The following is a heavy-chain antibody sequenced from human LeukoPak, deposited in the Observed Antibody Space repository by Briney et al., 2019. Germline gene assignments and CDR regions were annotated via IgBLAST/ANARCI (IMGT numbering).Heavy chain of an antibody. CDR2: IYYSGST. D-gene: IGHD2-21*01. CDR1: GGSFSSYY. V-gene: IGHV4-59*08. J-gene: IGHJ5*02. CDR3: ARHGPRPHSYRRFDP. Sequence: PSETLSLTCAVYGGSFSSYYWSWIRQPPGKGLEWIGYIYYSGSTNYNPSLKSRVTISVDTSKNQFSLKLSSVTAADTAVYYCARHGPRPHSYRRFDPWGQGTLVTVSS.